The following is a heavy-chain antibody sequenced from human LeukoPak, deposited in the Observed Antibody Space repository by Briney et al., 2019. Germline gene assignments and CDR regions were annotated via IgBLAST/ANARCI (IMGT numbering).Heavy chain of an antibody. CDR2: ISYDGSNK. V-gene: IGHV3-30*18. CDR1: GFTFSSYG. CDR3: AKDGVVVAATRFNWFDP. D-gene: IGHD2-15*01. J-gene: IGHJ5*02. Sequence: GGSLRLSCAASGFTFSSYGMYWVRQAPGKGLEWVAVISYDGSNKYYADSVKGRFTISRDNSKNTLYLQMNSLRAEDTAVYYCAKDGVVVAATRFNWFDPWGQGTLVTVSS.